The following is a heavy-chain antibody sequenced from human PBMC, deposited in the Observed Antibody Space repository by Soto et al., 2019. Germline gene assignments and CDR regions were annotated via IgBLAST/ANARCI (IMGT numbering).Heavy chain of an antibody. CDR1: EFTFANAW. J-gene: IGHJ4*02. CDR2: IKSKADGGTT. V-gene: IGHV3-15*01. CDR3: SSLYYGH. Sequence: GGSLRPSCAASEFTFANAWISRVRQAPGKGLEWVGRIKSKADGGTTDYAAPVKGRFTISRDESQNTLYLQMNSLKTEDTAVYYCSSLYYGHWGQGTLVTVSS. D-gene: IGHD3-16*02.